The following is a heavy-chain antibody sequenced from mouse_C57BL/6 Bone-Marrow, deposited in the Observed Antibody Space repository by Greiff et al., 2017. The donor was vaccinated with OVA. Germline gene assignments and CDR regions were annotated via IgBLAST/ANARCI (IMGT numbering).Heavy chain of an antibody. CDR1: GFNIKDDY. Sequence: EVKLQQSGAELVRPGASVKLSCTASGFNIKDDYMHWVKQRPEQGLEWIGWIDPENGDTEYASKFQGKATITADTSSNTAYLQLSSLTSEDTAVYYCTTYGYDSETAWFAYWGQGTLVTVSA. CDR2: IDPENGDT. D-gene: IGHD2-2*01. J-gene: IGHJ3*01. V-gene: IGHV14-4*01. CDR3: TTYGYDSETAWFAY.